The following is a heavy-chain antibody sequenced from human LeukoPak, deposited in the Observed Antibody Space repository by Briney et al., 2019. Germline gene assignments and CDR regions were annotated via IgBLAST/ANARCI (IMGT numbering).Heavy chain of an antibody. Sequence: PGGSLRLSCAASGFTFSSYEMNWVRQAPGKGLEWVSYISSSGSTIYYADSVKGRFTISRDNAKNSLYLQMNSLRAEDTAVYYCARENRIIPGDYWGQGTLVTVSS. V-gene: IGHV3-48*03. CDR2: ISSSGSTI. CDR1: GFTFSSYE. D-gene: IGHD1-14*01. CDR3: ARENRIIPGDY. J-gene: IGHJ4*02.